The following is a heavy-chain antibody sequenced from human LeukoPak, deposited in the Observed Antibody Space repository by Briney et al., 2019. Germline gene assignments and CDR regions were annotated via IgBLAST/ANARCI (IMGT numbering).Heavy chain of an antibody. CDR1: GGSISSYY. D-gene: IGHD6-13*01. V-gene: IGHV4-4*07. J-gene: IGHJ5*02. CDR2: IYTSGST. Sequence: PSETLSLTGTVSGGSISSYYWSWIRRPAGKGLEWIGRIYTSGSTNYNPSLKSRVTMSVDTSKNQFSLKLSSVTAADTAVYYCARGSVGSSSPWFDPWGPGTLVTVSS. CDR3: ARGSVGSSSPWFDP.